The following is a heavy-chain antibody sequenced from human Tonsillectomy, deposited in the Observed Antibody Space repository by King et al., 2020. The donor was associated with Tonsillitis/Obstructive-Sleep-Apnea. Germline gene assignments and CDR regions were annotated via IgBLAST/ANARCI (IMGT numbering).Heavy chain of an antibody. CDR2: LNHGGST. CDR1: GGSFSGYS. D-gene: IGHD1-26*01. Sequence: VQLQQWGAGLLKPSETLSLTCAVYGGSFSGYSWGWIRQPPKKGLEWLGELNHGGSTTYNPSLKSRVTISVDTSKNQFSLNLSSVTAADTAVYFCARLRVGLVGATTADLWGQGALVTVSS. CDR3: ARLRVGLVGATTADL. J-gene: IGHJ5*02. V-gene: IGHV4-34*01.